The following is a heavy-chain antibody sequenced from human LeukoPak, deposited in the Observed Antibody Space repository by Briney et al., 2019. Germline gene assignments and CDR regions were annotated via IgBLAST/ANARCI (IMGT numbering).Heavy chain of an antibody. D-gene: IGHD2-15*01. CDR2: INAGNGNT. Sequence: ASAKVSCKASGYTFTSYAMHWVRQAPGQRLEWMGWINAGNGNTKYSQEFQGRVTITRDTSATTAYMELSSLRSDDMAVYCCARGFGYCSGGSCYVPFDYWGQGTLVTVSS. CDR1: GYTFTSYA. J-gene: IGHJ4*02. CDR3: ARGFGYCSGGSCYVPFDY. V-gene: IGHV1-3*03.